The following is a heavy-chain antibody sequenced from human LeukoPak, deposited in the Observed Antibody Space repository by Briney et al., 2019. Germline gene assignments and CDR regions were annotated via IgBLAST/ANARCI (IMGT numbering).Heavy chain of an antibody. CDR2: IYHSGST. Sequence: SETLSLTCTVSDGSISSGGYYWSWIRQPPGKGLEWIGYIYHSGSTYYNPSLKSRVTISVDRSKNQFSLKLSSVTAADTAVYYCARDGRAAAGTKGYFQHWGQGTLVTVSS. CDR1: DGSISSGGYY. J-gene: IGHJ1*01. D-gene: IGHD6-13*01. CDR3: ARDGRAAAGTKGYFQH. V-gene: IGHV4-30-2*01.